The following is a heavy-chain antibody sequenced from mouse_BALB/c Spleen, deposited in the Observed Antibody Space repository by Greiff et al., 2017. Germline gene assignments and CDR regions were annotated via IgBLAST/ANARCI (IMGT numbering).Heavy chain of an antibody. CDR2: IRSKSNNYAT. CDR1: GFTFNTNA. D-gene: IGHD4-1*02. CDR3: VSQLPYAMDY. J-gene: IGHJ4*01. V-gene: IGHV10S3*01. Sequence: GGGLVQPKGSLKLSCAASGFTFNTNAMNWVRQAPGKGLEWVARIRSKSNNYATYYADSVKDRFTISRDDSQSMLYLQMNNLKTEDTAMYYCVSQLPYAMDYWGQGTSVTVSS.